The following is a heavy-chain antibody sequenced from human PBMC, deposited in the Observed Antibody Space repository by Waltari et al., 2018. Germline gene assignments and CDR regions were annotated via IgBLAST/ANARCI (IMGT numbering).Heavy chain of an antibody. CDR1: GGSLTTYY. V-gene: IGHV4-4*07. J-gene: IGHJ6*02. CDR2: IYSGGSA. D-gene: IGHD2-21*01. Sequence: QVKLQESGPVLVKPSETLSLICSVSGGSLTTYYWNWIRQPAGKGLEWIGRIYSGGSASYSPSLKGRVAVSEDTSKNQVSLKLTSVTAADTAVYYCARDDSLGGLDVWGQGATVTV. CDR3: ARDDSLGGLDV.